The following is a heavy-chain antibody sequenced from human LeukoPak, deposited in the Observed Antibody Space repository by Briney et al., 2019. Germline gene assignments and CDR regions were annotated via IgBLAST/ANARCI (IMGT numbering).Heavy chain of an antibody. CDR1: GGTISSYY. V-gene: IGHV4-59*01. CDR3: ARDSSPGYFYDSSGLPPFDY. CDR2: VYYSGTT. D-gene: IGHD3-22*01. Sequence: SETLSLTCTVSGGTISSYYWSWIRQPPGKGLEWIGYVYYSGTTNYKYKSSLKSRVTISVDTSKNQFSLRLSSVTAADTAVYYCARDSSPGYFYDSSGLPPFDYWGQGTLVTVSS. J-gene: IGHJ4*02.